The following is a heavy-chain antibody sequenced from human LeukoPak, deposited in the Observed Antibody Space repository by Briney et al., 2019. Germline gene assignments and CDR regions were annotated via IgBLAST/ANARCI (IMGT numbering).Heavy chain of an antibody. CDR3: VRGDSPRGGYFEY. CDR1: GFNFRGFG. D-gene: IGHD3-16*01. V-gene: IGHV3-30*03. J-gene: IGHJ4*02. CDR2: IYNGGNTK. Sequence: GGSLRLSCAASGFNFRGFGMHWVRQAPGKGPEWVAVIYNGGNTKYYGDSVKGRLTISRDNSKNTLYLQMDSLGPDDTAVYYCVRGDSPRGGYFEYWGQGILVTVSS.